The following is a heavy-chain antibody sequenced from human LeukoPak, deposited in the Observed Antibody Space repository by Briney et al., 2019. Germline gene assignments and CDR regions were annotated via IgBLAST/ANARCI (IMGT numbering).Heavy chain of an antibody. D-gene: IGHD2-15*01. Sequence: GGSLRLSCAASGFTFSSYGMHWVRQAPGKGLEWVALIRYDGSNKYYADSVKGRFTISRDNSKNTLYLQMNSLRAEDTAVYYCAKTRHCSGGSCYYYYMDVWGKGTTVTVSS. CDR2: IRYDGSNK. CDR3: AKTRHCSGGSCYYYYMDV. J-gene: IGHJ6*03. V-gene: IGHV3-30*02. CDR1: GFTFSSYG.